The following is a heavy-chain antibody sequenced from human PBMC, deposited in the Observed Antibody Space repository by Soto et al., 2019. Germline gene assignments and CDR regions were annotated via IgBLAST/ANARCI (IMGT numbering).Heavy chain of an antibody. CDR1: GGTFSSYA. V-gene: IGHV1-69*06. Sequence: QVQLVQSGAEVKKPGSSVKVSCKASGGTFSSYAISWVRQAPGQGLEWMGGIIPIFGTANYAQKFQGRVTIAANKSTSTAYRELSSLRSEDTAVYYCATVGSTALVKIDYWGQGTMVTVSS. J-gene: IGHJ4*02. D-gene: IGHD5-18*01. CDR2: IIPIFGTA. CDR3: ATVGSTALVKIDY.